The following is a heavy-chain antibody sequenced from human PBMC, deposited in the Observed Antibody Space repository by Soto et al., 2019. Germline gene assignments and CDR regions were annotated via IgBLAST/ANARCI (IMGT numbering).Heavy chain of an antibody. D-gene: IGHD6-13*01. Sequence: PSETLSLTCTVSGGSVSSGGYHWTWLRQPPGKGLEWIGYIYHSGSTHYNPSLRSRVTISTDTSKNHFSLELNSVTTADTAVYYCANLPDNSWYRFDHWGQGTLVTVSS. CDR2: IYHSGST. J-gene: IGHJ4*02. CDR1: GGSVSSGGYH. V-gene: IGHV4-61*08. CDR3: ANLPDNSWYRFDH.